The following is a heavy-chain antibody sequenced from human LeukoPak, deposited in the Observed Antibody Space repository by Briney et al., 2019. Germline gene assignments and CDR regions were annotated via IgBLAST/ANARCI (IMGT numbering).Heavy chain of an antibody. J-gene: IGHJ4*02. CDR1: GFTFSYSS. D-gene: IGHD5-18*01. CDR2: ISSSTGYI. Sequence: GGSLRLSCAASGFTFSYSSMNWVRQAPGKGLEWVSSISSSTGYIYYADSVKGRFTISRDNAKNSLYLQMNSLRAEGTAVYYCARGNTAMVRSYFDYWGLGTLVTVSS. CDR3: ARGNTAMVRSYFDY. V-gene: IGHV3-21*01.